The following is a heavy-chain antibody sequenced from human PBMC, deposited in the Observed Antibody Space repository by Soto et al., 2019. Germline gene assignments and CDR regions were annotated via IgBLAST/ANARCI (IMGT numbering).Heavy chain of an antibody. J-gene: IGHJ2*01. D-gene: IGHD2-15*01. CDR2: IGPYNGNT. CDR3: AGCYCSVGSCYTCWHFDL. V-gene: IGHV1-18*01. Sequence: QVQLVQSGAEVKKPGASVKVSCKASGYTFNNYGISWVRQAPGQGLEWMGWIGPYNGNTDHAQNFQGRVTMTTDTSTNKAYMELRSLRSDDTALYYCAGCYCSVGSCYTCWHFDLWGRGTLVTVSS. CDR1: GYTFNNYG.